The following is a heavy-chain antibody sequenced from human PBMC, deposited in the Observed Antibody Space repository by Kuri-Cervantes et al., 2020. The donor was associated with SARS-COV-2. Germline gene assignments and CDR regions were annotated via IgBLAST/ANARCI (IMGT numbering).Heavy chain of an antibody. D-gene: IGHD2-15*01. Sequence: GESLKISCAASGFTFSSYSMNWVRQAPGKGLEWVANIKQDGSEKYYVDSVKGRFTTSRDNAKNSLYLQMNSLRAEDTAVYYCAREAFGYCSGGSCYSHYWGQGTLVTVSS. CDR2: IKQDGSEK. J-gene: IGHJ4*02. CDR3: AREAFGYCSGGSCYSHY. V-gene: IGHV3-7*01. CDR1: GFTFSSYS.